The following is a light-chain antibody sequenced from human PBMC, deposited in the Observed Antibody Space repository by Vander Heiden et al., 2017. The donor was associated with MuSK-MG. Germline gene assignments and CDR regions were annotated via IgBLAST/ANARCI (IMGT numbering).Light chain of an antibody. V-gene: IGKV1-5*03. CDR2: KAS. Sequence: DIQMTQPPSTLSASVGDRVTITCRASQSVTSWLAWYQQKPGKAPKLLIYKASTLESGVPSRFSGSGSGTEFTLTISSLQPDDFATYYCQHDYNYFFTFGQGTKVEIK. CDR1: QSVTSW. J-gene: IGKJ1*01. CDR3: QHDYNYFFT.